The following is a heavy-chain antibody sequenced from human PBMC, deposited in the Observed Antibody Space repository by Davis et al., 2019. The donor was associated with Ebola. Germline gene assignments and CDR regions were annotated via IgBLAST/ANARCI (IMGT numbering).Heavy chain of an antibody. Sequence: HSQTLSLTCAISGDSVSSNSVAWNWIRQSPSRGLEWLGRTYYNSKWYHDYALSVKSRITISADTAKNQLSLHLDSVTPEDTAVYYCARGWLRSAFDQWGQGTLVTVSS. CDR1: GDSVSSNSVA. D-gene: IGHD5-12*01. V-gene: IGHV6-1*01. CDR3: ARGWLRSAFDQ. J-gene: IGHJ4*02. CDR2: TYYNSKWYH.